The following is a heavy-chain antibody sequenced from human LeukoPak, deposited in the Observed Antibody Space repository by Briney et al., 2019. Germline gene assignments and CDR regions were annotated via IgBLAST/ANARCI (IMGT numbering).Heavy chain of an antibody. CDR2: ISWNSGSI. J-gene: IGHJ3*02. CDR1: GFTFSDYY. V-gene: IGHV3-9*01. D-gene: IGHD5-24*01. Sequence: GGSLRLSCAASGFTFSDYYMSWIRQAPGKGLEWVSGISWNSGSIGYTDSVKGRFTISRDNAKNSLYLQMNSLRAEDTALYYCAKDIRGEWLQSDAFDIWGQGTMVTVSS. CDR3: AKDIRGEWLQSDAFDI.